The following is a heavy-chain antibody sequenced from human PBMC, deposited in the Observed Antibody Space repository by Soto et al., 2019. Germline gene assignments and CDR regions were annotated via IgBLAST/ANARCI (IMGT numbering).Heavy chain of an antibody. J-gene: IGHJ6*03. CDR3: AKGVGRNV. Sequence: EVLLLESGGGLVQPGGSLRLSCEASGFSFSSFAMNWVRQAPGKGLDWVSAIGDSGASTYYADSVKVPFTISRDNSRTTLYLQLNSLRAEGTAVYYCAKGVGRNVWCNGPTVSVSS. CDR1: GFSFSSFA. CDR2: IGDSGAST. D-gene: IGHD1-26*01. V-gene: IGHV3-23*01.